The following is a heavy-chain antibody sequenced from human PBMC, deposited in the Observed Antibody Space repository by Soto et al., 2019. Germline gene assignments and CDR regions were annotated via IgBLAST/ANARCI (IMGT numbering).Heavy chain of an antibody. Sequence: EVQLVESGGGLVQPGRSLRLSCAASGFTFDDYAMHWVRQAPVKGLDRVSGISWNSGSLGYADSVKGRFTISRDNAKNSLYLQINSLRGEDTVLYYCDKIGGYCSSTSCYGDYFDYWGQGTLVSVSS. V-gene: IGHV3-9*01. CDR1: GFTFDDYA. J-gene: IGHJ4*02. CDR3: DKIGGYCSSTSCYGDYFDY. CDR2: ISWNSGSL. D-gene: IGHD2-2*01.